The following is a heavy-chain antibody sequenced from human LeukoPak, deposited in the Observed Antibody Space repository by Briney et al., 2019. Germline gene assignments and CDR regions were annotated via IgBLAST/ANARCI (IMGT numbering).Heavy chain of an antibody. CDR1: GFTFDDYA. D-gene: IGHD2-2*01. CDR3: ARDIDAWGIVVVPAAMGYYYYGMDV. J-gene: IGHJ6*04. Sequence: GGSLRLSCAASGFTFDDYAMHWVRQAPGKGLEWVSSISSSSSYIYYADSVKGRFTISRDNAKNSLYLQMNSLRAEDTAVYYCARDIDAWGIVVVPAAMGYYYYGMDVWGKGTTVTVSS. CDR2: ISSSSSYI. V-gene: IGHV3-21*01.